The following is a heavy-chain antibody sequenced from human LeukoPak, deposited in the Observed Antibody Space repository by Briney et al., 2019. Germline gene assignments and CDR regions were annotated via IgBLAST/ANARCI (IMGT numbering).Heavy chain of an antibody. CDR3: ARAMVGATWYYFDY. CDR1: GFTFSSYW. V-gene: IGHV3-7*03. J-gene: IGHJ4*02. D-gene: IGHD1-26*01. Sequence: GGSLRLSCAASGFTFSSYWMSWVRQAPGKGLEWVADIKQDGSEKYYVDSVKGRFTISRDNAKNSLYLQMNSLRAEDTAVYYCARAMVGATWYYFDYWGQGTLVTVSS. CDR2: IKQDGSEK.